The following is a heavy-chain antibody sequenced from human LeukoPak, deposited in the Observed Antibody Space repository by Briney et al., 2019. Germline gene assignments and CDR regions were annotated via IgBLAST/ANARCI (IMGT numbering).Heavy chain of an antibody. CDR3: ARDNYDILTGYFSQYYYYGMDV. Sequence: SETLSLTCTVSGGSISSYYWSWIRQPAGKGLEWIGRIYTSGSTNYNPSLKSRVTMSVDTSKNQFSLKLSSVTAADTAVYYCARDNYDILTGYFSQYYYYGMDVWGQVTTVTVSS. CDR1: GGSISSYY. V-gene: IGHV4-4*07. J-gene: IGHJ6*02. D-gene: IGHD3-9*01. CDR2: IYTSGST.